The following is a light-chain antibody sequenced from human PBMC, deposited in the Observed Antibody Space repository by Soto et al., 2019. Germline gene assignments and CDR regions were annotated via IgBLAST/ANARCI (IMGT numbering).Light chain of an antibody. J-gene: IGLJ3*02. CDR1: SSDVGNYKY. Sequence: QSALTQSPSASGSPGQSVTISCTGTSSDVGNYKYVSWYQQHPGKAPKLMIYEVSKRPSGVPDLFSGSKSGNTASLTVSGLQVEDEADYYCSSYAGSNLWGFGGGTKLTVL. CDR2: EVS. V-gene: IGLV2-8*01. CDR3: SSYAGSNLWG.